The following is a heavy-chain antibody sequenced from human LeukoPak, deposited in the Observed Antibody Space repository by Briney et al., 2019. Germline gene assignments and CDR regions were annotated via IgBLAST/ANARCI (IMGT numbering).Heavy chain of an antibody. CDR2: ITPIFGTA. D-gene: IGHD3-22*01. V-gene: IGHV1-69*06. CDR1: GGTFSSYA. CDR3: ATVLSHYYDSSGPYWYFDL. Sequence: GASVKVSCKASGGTFSSYAISWVRQASGQGLEWMGGITPIFGTANYAQKFQGRVTMTEDTSTDTAYMELRSLRSEDTAVYYCATVLSHYYDSSGPYWYFDLWGRGTLVTVSS. J-gene: IGHJ2*01.